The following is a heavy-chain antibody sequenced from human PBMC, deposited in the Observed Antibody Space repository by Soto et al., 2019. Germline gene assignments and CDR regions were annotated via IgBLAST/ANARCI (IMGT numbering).Heavy chain of an antibody. D-gene: IGHD3-10*02. CDR1: GGSISSGGYS. J-gene: IGHJ5*02. Sequence: SETLSLTCAVSGGSISSGGYSWGWIRQPPGKGLEWIGSFYHSGRTYYNPSLKSRVTISVDTSKSQFSLKLSSVTAADTAVYYCVLFAGSWGQGTLVTVSS. CDR2: FYHSGRT. CDR3: VLFAGS. V-gene: IGHV4-30-2*03.